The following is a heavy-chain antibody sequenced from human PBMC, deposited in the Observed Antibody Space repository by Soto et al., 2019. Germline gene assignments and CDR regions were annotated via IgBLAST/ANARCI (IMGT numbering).Heavy chain of an antibody. Sequence: SVKVSCRASGYTFTGNYMHWVRQAPGQGLEWMGWINPNSGDTNYAQKFQGRVTMTRDTSISTAYMELSRLRSDDTAVYYCAREDANAMAVWGQGTTVTVSS. V-gene: IGHV1-2*02. CDR2: INPNSGDT. CDR3: AREDANAMAV. J-gene: IGHJ6*02. CDR1: GYTFTGNY.